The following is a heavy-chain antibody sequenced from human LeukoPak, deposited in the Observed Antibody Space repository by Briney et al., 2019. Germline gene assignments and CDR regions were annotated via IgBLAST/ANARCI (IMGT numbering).Heavy chain of an antibody. J-gene: IGHJ4*02. CDR1: GYTFTGCF. D-gene: IGHD3-22*01. V-gene: IGHV1-2*02. CDR3: ARSPSYDSSGYYYVVDY. Sequence: ASVKVSCKASGYTFTGCFIHYVRQAPGQGLEWMGWIDPNSDNIRYSETCKDRVTMTRDTSTNTAYMELMWLRSDDTAVYYCARSPSYDSSGYYYVVDYWGQGTLVTVSS. CDR2: IDPNSDNI.